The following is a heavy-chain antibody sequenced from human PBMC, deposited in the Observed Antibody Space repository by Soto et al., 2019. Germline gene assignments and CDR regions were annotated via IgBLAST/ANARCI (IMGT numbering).Heavy chain of an antibody. Sequence: KQSQTLSLPCAISGDSVSSNSAAWNWIRQSPSRGLEWLGRTYYRSKWYNDYAVSVKSRITINPDTSKNQFSLQLNSVTPEDTAVYYCARAMQWLVLEGDSWFDPWGQGTLVTVSS. V-gene: IGHV6-1*01. D-gene: IGHD6-19*01. CDR2: TYYRSKWYN. CDR3: ARAMQWLVLEGDSWFDP. CDR1: GDSVSSNSAA. J-gene: IGHJ5*02.